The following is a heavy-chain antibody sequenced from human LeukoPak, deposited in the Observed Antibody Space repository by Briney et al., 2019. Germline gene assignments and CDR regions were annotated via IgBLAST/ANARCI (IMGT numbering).Heavy chain of an antibody. CDR2: ISYDGSNK. V-gene: IGHV3-30*18. CDR3: AKDEEVAATVDAFDI. Sequence: GGSLRLSCAASGFTFSSYGMHRVRQAPGKGLEWVAVISYDGSNKYYADSVKGRFTISRDNSKNTLYLQMNSLRAEDTAVYYCAKDEEVAATVDAFDIWGQGTMVTVSS. J-gene: IGHJ3*02. CDR1: GFTFSSYG. D-gene: IGHD2-15*01.